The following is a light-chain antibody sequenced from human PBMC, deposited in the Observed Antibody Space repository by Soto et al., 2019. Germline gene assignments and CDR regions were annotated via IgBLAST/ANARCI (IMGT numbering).Light chain of an antibody. CDR2: DAS. Sequence: EIVLTQSPGTLSFSPGERATLSCRASQSVSNTYLAWYQQRPGQAPRLLIYDASSRATGIPDRFSGSGSGTEFTLTISSLQSEDFAVYYCQQYNNWPPITFGQGTRLEIK. CDR1: QSVSNTY. J-gene: IGKJ5*01. CDR3: QQYNNWPPIT. V-gene: IGKV3-20*01.